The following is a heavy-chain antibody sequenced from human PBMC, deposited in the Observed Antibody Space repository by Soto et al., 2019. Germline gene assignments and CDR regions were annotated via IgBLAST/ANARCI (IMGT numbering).Heavy chain of an antibody. V-gene: IGHV3-30*18. CDR3: AKDQLPVYYYHSRGPFDS. CDR1: GFTFSNYG. J-gene: IGHJ4*02. Sequence: QVQLVESGGGVVQPGRSLRLSCGASGFTFSNYGMHWVRQAPGKGLEWVAFISNDGSNKNYGDSVKGRFSISRDNSENTRSLQLNSLRAEDTAVYFCAKDQLPVYYYHSRGPFDSWGQGTLVTVSS. CDR2: ISNDGSNK. D-gene: IGHD3-22*01.